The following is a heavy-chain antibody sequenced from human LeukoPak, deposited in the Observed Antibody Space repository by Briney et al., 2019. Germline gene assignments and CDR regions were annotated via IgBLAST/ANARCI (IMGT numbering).Heavy chain of an antibody. CDR1: GGSFSGYY. Sequence: SETLSLTCAVYGGSFSGYYWNWIRQPPGKGLEWIGEINHTGGTNYNPSLKSRVTMSVDTSKSQFSLKLSSVTAADTAVYYCATTNHISGLRDQHYYYAVDVWGRGTTVTVSS. D-gene: IGHD4-17*01. CDR3: ATTNHISGLRDQHYYYAVDV. CDR2: INHTGGT. J-gene: IGHJ6*02. V-gene: IGHV4-34*01.